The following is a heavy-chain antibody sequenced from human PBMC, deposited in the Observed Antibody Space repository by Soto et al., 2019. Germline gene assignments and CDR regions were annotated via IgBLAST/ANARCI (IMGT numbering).Heavy chain of an antibody. CDR2: IYHSGST. D-gene: IGHD2-15*01. J-gene: IGHJ3*02. V-gene: IGHV4-30-2*01. Sequence: TLSLTCAVSGGSISSGGYSWIWIRQPPGKGLEWIGYIYHSGSTYYNPSLKSRVTISVDRSKNQFSLKLSSVTAADKAVYYCARQGSRALDIWGQGTMVTVSS. CDR3: ARQGSRALDI. CDR1: GGSISSGGYS.